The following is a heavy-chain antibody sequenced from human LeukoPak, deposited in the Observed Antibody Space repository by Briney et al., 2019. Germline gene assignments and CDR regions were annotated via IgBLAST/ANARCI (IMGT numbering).Heavy chain of an antibody. Sequence: ASVKVSCKASGYTFTGYYIHWVRQAPGQGLEWMGWINPYSGATNYVQKFQGRVTMTTDTSINTAYMDLSSLRSDDTAMYYCARDGACSSTSCQNFDYWGQGTTVTVSS. CDR2: INPYSGAT. D-gene: IGHD2-2*01. V-gene: IGHV1-2*02. CDR1: GYTFTGYY. CDR3: ARDGACSSTSCQNFDY. J-gene: IGHJ4*03.